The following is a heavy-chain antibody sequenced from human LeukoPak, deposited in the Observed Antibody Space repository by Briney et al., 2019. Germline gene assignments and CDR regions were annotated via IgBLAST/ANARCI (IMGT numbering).Heavy chain of an antibody. CDR3: AREGRYRYGYNEYHLYMDI. V-gene: IGHV4-59*12. Sequence: PSETLSLTCTVSGGSISSYYWSWVRQPPGKGLGWNGYVYYSGSTNYNPSLKSQVPISVDTSKNQFSLKLSSVTAAETAVYYCAREGRYRYGYNEYHLYMDIWGKGTTVTVSS. J-gene: IGHJ6*03. CDR1: GGSISSYY. D-gene: IGHD5-18*01. CDR2: VYYSGST.